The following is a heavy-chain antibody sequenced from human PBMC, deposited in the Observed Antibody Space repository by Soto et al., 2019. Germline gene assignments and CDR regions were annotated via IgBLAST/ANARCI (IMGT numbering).Heavy chain of an antibody. V-gene: IGHV4-34*01. CDR1: GGSGGSFSGYY. J-gene: IGHJ6*02. Sequence: QVQLQQWGAGLLKPSETLSLTCAVYGGSGGSFSGYYWSWIRQPPGKGLEWIGEINHSGSTNYNPSVKSRVTISVDTSKNQFSLKLSSVTAADVAVYYCARHNYDSSGYYHYYYGIDVWGQGTTGTVSS. D-gene: IGHD3-22*01. CDR3: ARHNYDSSGYYHYYYGIDV. CDR2: INHSGST.